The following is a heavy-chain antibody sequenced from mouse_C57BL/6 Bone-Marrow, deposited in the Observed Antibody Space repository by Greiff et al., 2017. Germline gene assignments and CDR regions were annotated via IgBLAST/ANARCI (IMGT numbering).Heavy chain of an antibody. CDR3: AMDYYDY. J-gene: IGHJ2*01. Sequence: QVQLKQPGAELVKPGASVKVSCKASGYTFTSYWMHWVKQRPGQGLEWIGRIHPSDGDTNYNQKFKGKATLTVDKSSSTAYMQLSSLTSEDSAVYYCAMDYYDYWGQGTTLTVSS. D-gene: IGHD1-1*01. V-gene: IGHV1-74*01. CDR2: IHPSDGDT. CDR1: GYTFTSYW.